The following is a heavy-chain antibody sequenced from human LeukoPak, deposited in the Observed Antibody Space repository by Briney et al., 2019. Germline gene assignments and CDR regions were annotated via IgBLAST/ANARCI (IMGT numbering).Heavy chain of an antibody. Sequence: GGSLRLSCAASGFTFSSYAMSWVRQAPGKGLEWVSAISGSGGSTYYADSVKGRFTISRDNSKNTLYLQMNSLRAEDTAVYYCANVPHSSNWYTLGYYYYYGMDVWGQGTTVTVSS. CDR3: ANVPHSSNWYTLGYYYYYGMDV. CDR2: ISGSGGST. CDR1: GFTFSSYA. J-gene: IGHJ6*02. V-gene: IGHV3-23*01. D-gene: IGHD6-13*01.